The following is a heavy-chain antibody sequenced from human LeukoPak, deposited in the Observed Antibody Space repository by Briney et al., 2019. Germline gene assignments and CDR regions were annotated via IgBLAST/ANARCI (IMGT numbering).Heavy chain of an antibody. D-gene: IGHD3/OR15-3a*01. CDR3: TTEDF. CDR1: GFTYSTAW. CDR2: VKTNAEGGTI. J-gene: IGHJ3*01. V-gene: IGHV3-15*01. Sequence: PGGSLRLSCVGSGFTYSTAWMIWVRQAPGKGLEWVGRVKTNAEGGTIDYAAPVKGRFTITRDDSRNTVHLQMNSLKIEDTAVYYCTTEDFWGQETLVTVSS.